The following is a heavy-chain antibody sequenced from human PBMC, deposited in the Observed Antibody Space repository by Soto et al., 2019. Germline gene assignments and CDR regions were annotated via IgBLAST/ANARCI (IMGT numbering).Heavy chain of an antibody. D-gene: IGHD2-21*01. Sequence: PGESLKISGDFSGYNFDDYWIAWVRQMPGKGLECLGIIYPGDSETRYSPSFQGQVTMSADMSINTAYPQWSSLKASDTAIYYCARRPTSRDFDYWGQGTLVTVSS. CDR2: IYPGDSET. V-gene: IGHV5-51*01. CDR1: GYNFDDYW. J-gene: IGHJ4*02. CDR3: ARRPTSRDFDY.